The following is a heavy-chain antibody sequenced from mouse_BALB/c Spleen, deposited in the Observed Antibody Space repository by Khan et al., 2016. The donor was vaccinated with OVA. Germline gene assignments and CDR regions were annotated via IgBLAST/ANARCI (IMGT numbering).Heavy chain of an antibody. V-gene: IGHV3-2*02. CDR3: ARTSRITY. Sequence: EVQLVESGPGLVKPSQSLSLTCTVTGYSITSGYVWYWIRQFPENKLGWMGYISYSGSTNYNPSLKSRISITRDTSKNQFFLQLNSVTTADTATYNNARTSRITYWGQGTTLTVSS. CDR1: GYSITSGYV. CDR2: ISYSGST. D-gene: IGHD1-3*01. J-gene: IGHJ2*01.